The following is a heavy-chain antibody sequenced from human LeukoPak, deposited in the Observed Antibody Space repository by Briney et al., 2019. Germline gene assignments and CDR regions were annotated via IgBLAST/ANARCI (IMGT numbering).Heavy chain of an antibody. CDR2: ITSKTAGGTT. CDR1: GFSLGDYV. J-gene: IGHJ4*02. CDR3: TTNLGDF. V-gene: IGHV3-15*01. Sequence: GGSLRLSCTASGFSLGDYVLNWVRQAPGKGLEWVGRITSKTAGGTTDYAAPVNGRFIISRDDSENTLYLQMHSLKTEDTAVYHCTTNLGDFWGQGTLVTVSS.